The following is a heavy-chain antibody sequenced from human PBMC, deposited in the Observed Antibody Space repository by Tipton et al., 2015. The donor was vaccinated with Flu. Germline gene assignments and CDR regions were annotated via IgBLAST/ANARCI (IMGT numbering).Heavy chain of an antibody. Sequence: QVQLVQSGAEVKKPGSSVRVSCKASGGTFNTFAISWVRQAPGQGLEWVGRIIPMFGLASYAQKFQGRVTITADESTGTAYMEVGSLRSEDTAVYYCANLRGTVAGANSGWFDPWGQGTLVTVSS. V-gene: IGHV1-69*18. D-gene: IGHD6-19*01. CDR2: IIPMFGLA. J-gene: IGHJ5*02. CDR3: ANLRGTVAGANSGWFDP. CDR1: GGTFNTFA.